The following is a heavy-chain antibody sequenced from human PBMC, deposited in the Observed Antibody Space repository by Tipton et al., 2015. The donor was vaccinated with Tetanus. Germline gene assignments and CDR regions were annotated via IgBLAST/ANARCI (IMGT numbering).Heavy chain of an antibody. Sequence: VQLVQFGGEVKKPGESLKISCKGSGYIFTNYWIGRVRQKPWNGLAWMGIIYPGDSDTRYSTSFQGQVTIAVDKSINTAYLQWSNLKASDTSMFYWAREHCRDGGCNFDFWGQGARVPV. J-gene: IGHJ4*02. CDR3: AREHCRDGGCNFDF. V-gene: IGHV5-51*01. D-gene: IGHD2/OR15-2a*01. CDR2: IYPGDSDT. CDR1: GYIFTNYW.